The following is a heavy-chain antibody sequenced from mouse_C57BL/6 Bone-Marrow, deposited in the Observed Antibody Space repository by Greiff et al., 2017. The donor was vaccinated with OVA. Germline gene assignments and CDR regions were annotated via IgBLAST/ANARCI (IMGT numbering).Heavy chain of an antibody. D-gene: IGHD1-2*01. CDR1: GFTFTDDY. CDR3: ALLSLRGFAY. CDR2: IDPENGDT. Sequence: EVQLQQSGAELVRPGASVKLSCTASGFTFTDDYMNWVKQRPEQGLEWIGWIDPENGDTKSASKFQGKATITVDTSSNPAYLQLSSRTSEDTAVYYCALLSLRGFAYWCRGTRVTVSA. V-gene: IGHV14-4*01. J-gene: IGHJ3*01.